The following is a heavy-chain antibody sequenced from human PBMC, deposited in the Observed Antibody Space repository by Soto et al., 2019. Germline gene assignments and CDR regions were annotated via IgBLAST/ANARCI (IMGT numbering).Heavy chain of an antibody. V-gene: IGHV3-73*01. CDR1: GFTFSVSI. Sequence: WGSLLLSCASSGFTFSVSIIDWVRQASGKGLELVGRIRLKANNYATSYTASVKGRFTISRDDSKNMAYLQMNSLKTEDTAIYYCTRQTGDYFDSWGQGALVTVSS. J-gene: IGHJ4*02. CDR3: TRQTGDYFDS. CDR2: IRLKANNYAT. D-gene: IGHD4-17*01.